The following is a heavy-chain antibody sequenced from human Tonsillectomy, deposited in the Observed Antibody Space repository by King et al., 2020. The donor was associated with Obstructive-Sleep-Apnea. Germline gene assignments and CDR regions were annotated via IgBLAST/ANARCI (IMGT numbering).Heavy chain of an antibody. CDR2: IYYSGST. V-gene: IGHV4-39*07. D-gene: IGHD3-22*01. CDR3: ARDPGDSSGYWQYYYYGMDV. J-gene: IGHJ6*02. CDR1: GGSISSSSYY. Sequence: QLQESGPGLVKPSETLSLTCTVSGGSISSSSYYWGWIRQPPGKGLEWIGSIYYSGSTYYNPSLKSRVTISVDTSKNQFSLKLSSVTAADTAVYYCARDPGDSSGYWQYYYYGMDVWGQGTTVTVSS.